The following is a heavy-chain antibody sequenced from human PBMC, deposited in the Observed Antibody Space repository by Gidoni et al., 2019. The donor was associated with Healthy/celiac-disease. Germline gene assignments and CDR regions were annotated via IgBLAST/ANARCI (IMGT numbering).Heavy chain of an antibody. CDR1: GLSLSNSGVG. CDR3: AHRRGYTDSSGYFDL. D-gene: IGHD3-22*01. Sequence: QITLKESGPTLVKPTQTLTLTCTFSGLSLSNSGVGVAWIRQPPGKALAWLALVYCDDDKRYSPSLKSRVTITKDTSKKQVVLTMTNMDPVDTATYYCAHRRGYTDSSGYFDLWGQGTLVTVSS. V-gene: IGHV2-5*02. CDR2: VYCDDDK. J-gene: IGHJ4*02.